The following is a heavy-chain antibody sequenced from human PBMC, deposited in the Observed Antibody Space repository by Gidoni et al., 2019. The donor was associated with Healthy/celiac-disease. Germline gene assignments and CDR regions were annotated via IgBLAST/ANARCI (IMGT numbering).Heavy chain of an antibody. CDR3: AKDRGLRYCSTTSCLTFDY. J-gene: IGHJ4*02. CDR2: ISGSGGST. V-gene: IGHV3-23*01. Sequence: EVQLLESGGGLVQPGGSLRLSCAASGFTFSSNAMSWVRQAPGKGLEWVSSISGSGGSTYYADSVKGRFTISRDNSKNTLYLQMNTLRAEDTAVYYCAKDRGLRYCSTTSCLTFDYWGQGTLVTVSS. CDR1: GFTFSSNA. D-gene: IGHD2-2*01.